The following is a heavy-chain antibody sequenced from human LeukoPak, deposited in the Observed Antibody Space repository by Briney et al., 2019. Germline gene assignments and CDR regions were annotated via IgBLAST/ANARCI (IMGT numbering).Heavy chain of an antibody. CDR1: GGSISSYY. V-gene: IGHV4-59*12. D-gene: IGHD2-15*01. CDR2: IYYSGST. J-gene: IGHJ6*02. Sequence: PSETLSLTCTVSGGSISSYYWSWIRQPPGKGLEWIGYIYYSGSTNYNPSLKSRVTISVDTSKNQFSLKLSSVTAADTAVYYCARVRFYCSGGSCYSDYYYGMDVWGQGTTVTVSS. CDR3: ARVRFYCSGGSCYSDYYYGMDV.